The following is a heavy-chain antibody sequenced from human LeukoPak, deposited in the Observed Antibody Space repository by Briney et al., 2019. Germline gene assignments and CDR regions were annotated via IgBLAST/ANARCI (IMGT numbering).Heavy chain of an antibody. J-gene: IGHJ4*02. D-gene: IGHD6-13*01. Sequence: SETLSLTCTVSSGSISNSNYYWGWIRQPPGKGLEWIGSIFYSGSTDYNPSLKSRVTISIDTSKNQFSLKLRSVNAADTAVYYCARDGIAAAGTDYWGQGTLVTVSS. CDR2: IFYSGST. CDR1: SGSISNSNYY. CDR3: ARDGIAAAGTDY. V-gene: IGHV4-39*02.